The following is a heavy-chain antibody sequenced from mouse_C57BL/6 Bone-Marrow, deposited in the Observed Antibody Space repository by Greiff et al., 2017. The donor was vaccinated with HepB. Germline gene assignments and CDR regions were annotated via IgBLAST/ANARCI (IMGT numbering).Heavy chain of an antibody. V-gene: IGHV5S21*01. D-gene: IGHD1-1*02. CDR2: ISSGGDYI. J-gene: IGHJ4*01. Sequence: EVHLVESGDGLVKPGGSLKLSCAASGFTFSSYAMPWVRQTPEKRLEWVAYISSGGDYIYYADTVKGRFTISRDNARNTLYVQMSSLKFEDTAMYYCARDGGSRGYYGMDYWGRGTSVTVTA. CDR3: ARDGGSRGYYGMDY. CDR1: GFTFSSYA.